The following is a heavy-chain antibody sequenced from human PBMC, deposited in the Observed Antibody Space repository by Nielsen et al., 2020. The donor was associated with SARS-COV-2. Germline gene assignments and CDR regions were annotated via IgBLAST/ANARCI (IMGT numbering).Heavy chain of an antibody. CDR2: IIPIFGTA. CDR3: ARGQLERRGQCAFDI. V-gene: IGHV1-69*13. D-gene: IGHD1-1*01. CDR1: GGTFSSYA. J-gene: IGHJ3*02. Sequence: SVKVSCKAPGGTFSSYAISWVRQAPGQGLEWMGGIIPIFGTANYAQKFQGRVTITADESTSTAYMELSSLRSEDTAVYYCARGQLERRGQCAFDIWGQGTMVTVSS.